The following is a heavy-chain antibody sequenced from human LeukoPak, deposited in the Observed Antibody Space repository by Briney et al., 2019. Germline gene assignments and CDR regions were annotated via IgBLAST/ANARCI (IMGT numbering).Heavy chain of an antibody. CDR2: IKSKTDGGTT. Sequence: PGETLRLSCAAAGVAFGNAGISGVRQTPGKRLEWVGRIKSKTDGGTTDYAAPVKGRFTVSRDDSKNTLYLQMNSLRTEDTAVYYCTTDPIVVVPAAIPRAFDYWGQGTLVTVSS. V-gene: IGHV3-15*01. J-gene: IGHJ4*02. CDR1: GVAFGNAG. D-gene: IGHD2-2*01. CDR3: TTDPIVVVPAAIPRAFDY.